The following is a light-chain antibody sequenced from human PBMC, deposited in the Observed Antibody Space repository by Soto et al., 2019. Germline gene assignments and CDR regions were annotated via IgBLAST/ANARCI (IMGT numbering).Light chain of an antibody. V-gene: IGLV2-14*01. Sequence: QSALTQPASVSGSLGQSITIYCTGTKNDVGGYDYVSWYQQHPGKAPKLMIFEVNNRPSGVSTRFSGSKSGNTASLAISGLQGEDEADYYCSSYTSRDTVVFGGGTKLTVL. CDR1: KNDVGGYDY. CDR2: EVN. J-gene: IGLJ2*01. CDR3: SSYTSRDTVV.